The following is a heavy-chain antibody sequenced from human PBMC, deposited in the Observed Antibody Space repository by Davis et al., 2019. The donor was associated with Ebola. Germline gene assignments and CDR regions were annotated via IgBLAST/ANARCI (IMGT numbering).Heavy chain of an antibody. CDR1: GGSFSGYY. V-gene: IGHV4-34*01. CDR2: INHSGST. D-gene: IGHD3-9*01. Sequence: MPSETLSLTCAVYGGSFSGYYWSWIRQPPGKGLEWIGEINHSGSTNYNPSLKSRVTISVDTSKNQFSLKLSSVTAADTAVYYCASLYLTGAYWGQGTLVTASS. J-gene: IGHJ4*02. CDR3: ASLYLTGAY.